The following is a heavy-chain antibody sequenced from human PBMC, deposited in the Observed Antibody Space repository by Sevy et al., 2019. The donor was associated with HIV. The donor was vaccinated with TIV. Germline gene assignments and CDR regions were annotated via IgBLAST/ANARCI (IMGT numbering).Heavy chain of an antibody. V-gene: IGHV3-21*04. CDR1: GFTFRTYS. D-gene: IGHD3-3*01. CDR2: ISDDSRYI. J-gene: IGHJ4*02. Sequence: GGSLRLSCAASGFTFRTYSMNWVRQAPGKGLEWLSSISDDSRYIYYSDSVKGRFNISRANAKNFLFLQMNNLRVEDTAIYYCARDFTVFGVVSGIDYWGQGNLVTVSS. CDR3: ARDFTVFGVVSGIDY.